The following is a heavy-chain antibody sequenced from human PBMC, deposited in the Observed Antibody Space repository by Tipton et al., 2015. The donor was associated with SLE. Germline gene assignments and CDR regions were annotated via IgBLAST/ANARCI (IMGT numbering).Heavy chain of an antibody. CDR2: IYPDNSVT. V-gene: IGHV5-51*03. CDR1: GYEFYGYW. CDR3: AGFNAKPVAGNRSAP. D-gene: IGHD2-8*01. J-gene: IGHJ5*02. Sequence: QLVQSGAEVKKAGESLKISCIGYGYEFYGYWIVWVRQMPGKGLEYMGIIYPDNSVTKYGPSFQGQVTISVDKSISTAYLQWSALRASDTAVYYGAGFNAKPVAGNRSAPWGQGPPVTVYS.